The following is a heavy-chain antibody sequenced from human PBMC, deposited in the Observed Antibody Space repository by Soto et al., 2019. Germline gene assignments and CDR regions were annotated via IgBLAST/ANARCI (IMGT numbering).Heavy chain of an antibody. V-gene: IGHV2-26*01. CDR2: IFSNDEK. CDR3: ARIIVGSGYDYYFDY. Sequence: QVTLKESGPVLVKPTETLTLTYTVSGFSLSSSTMGVSWIRQPPGKALEWLAHIFSNDEKSYSTSLKSRLTISKDTSKSQVVLTMTNMDPVDTATYYCARIIVGSGYDYYFDYWGQGTLVTVSS. D-gene: IGHD5-12*01. CDR1: GFSLSSSTMG. J-gene: IGHJ4*02.